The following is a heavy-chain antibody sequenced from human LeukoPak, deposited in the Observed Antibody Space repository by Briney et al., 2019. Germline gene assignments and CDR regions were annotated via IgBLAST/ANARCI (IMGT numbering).Heavy chain of an antibody. J-gene: IGHJ4*02. D-gene: IGHD6-13*01. CDR3: ARGDSSSWSPFDY. CDR2: IYYSGST. CDR1: GGSIGSYY. Sequence: SETLSLTCTVSGGSIGSYYWSWIRQPPGKGLGWIGYIYYSGSTNYNPSLKSRVTISVDTSKNQFSLKLSSVTAADTAVYYCARGDSSSWSPFDYWGQGTLVTVSS. V-gene: IGHV4-59*01.